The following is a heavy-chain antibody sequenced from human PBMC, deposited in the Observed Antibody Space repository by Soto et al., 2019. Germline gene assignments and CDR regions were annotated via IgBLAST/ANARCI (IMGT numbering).Heavy chain of an antibody. CDR1: GYTFTSYG. D-gene: IGHD3-3*01. V-gene: IGHV1-18*04. CDR3: ARDRGFLEWLLFEGYYYYYGMDV. CDR2: ISAYNGNT. Sequence: ASVKVSCKASGYTFTSYGIIWVRQAPGQGLEWMGWISAYNGNTNYAQKLQGRVTMTTDTSTSTAYMELRSLRSDDTAVYYCARDRGFLEWLLFEGYYYYYGMDVWGQGTTVTVSS. J-gene: IGHJ6*02.